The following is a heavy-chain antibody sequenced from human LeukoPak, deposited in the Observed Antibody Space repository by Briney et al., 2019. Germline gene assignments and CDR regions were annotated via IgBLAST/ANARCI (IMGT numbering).Heavy chain of an antibody. CDR3: TRRGLDSWRYYFDY. Sequence: GGSLRLSCAASGFTFSSYAMSWVRQAPGKGLEWVSAIAASIPNTYYTDSVRGRFTISRDNSKNTLSLQMRSLRAEDTAVYFCTRRGLDSWRYYFDYWGQGTLVTVSS. V-gene: IGHV3-23*01. J-gene: IGHJ4*02. D-gene: IGHD3-10*01. CDR2: IAASIPNT. CDR1: GFTFSSYA.